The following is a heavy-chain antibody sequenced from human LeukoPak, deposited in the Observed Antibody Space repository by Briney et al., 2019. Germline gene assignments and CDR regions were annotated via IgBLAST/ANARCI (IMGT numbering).Heavy chain of an antibody. CDR3: ATGWSHHAY. CDR1: GFTFSNYA. Sequence: GGSLRLSCAASGFTFSNYAMSWVRQAPGKGLEWVANIKEDGSEKYSVGSVKGRFTISRDNTKNSLFLEVNSLRAEDTAVYYCATGWSHHAYWGQGTLVTVSS. J-gene: IGHJ4*02. V-gene: IGHV3-7*01. D-gene: IGHD3-3*01. CDR2: IKEDGSEK.